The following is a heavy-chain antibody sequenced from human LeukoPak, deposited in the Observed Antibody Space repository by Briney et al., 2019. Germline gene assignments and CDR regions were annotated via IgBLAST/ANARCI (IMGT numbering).Heavy chain of an antibody. CDR1: GGSISSYY. Sequence: PSETLSLTCTVSGGSISSYYWSWIRQPPGKGLEWIGYIYYSGSTNYNPSLKSRVTISVDTSKDQFSLKLSSVTAADTAVYYCARHQIAYYDSSGYPGWFDPWGQGTLVTVSS. J-gene: IGHJ5*02. D-gene: IGHD3-22*01. CDR3: ARHQIAYYDSSGYPGWFDP. V-gene: IGHV4-59*01. CDR2: IYYSGST.